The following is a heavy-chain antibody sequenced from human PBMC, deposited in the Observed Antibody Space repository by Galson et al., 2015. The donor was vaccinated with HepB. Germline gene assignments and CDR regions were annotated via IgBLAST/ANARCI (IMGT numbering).Heavy chain of an antibody. J-gene: IGHJ4*02. D-gene: IGHD6-19*01. CDR1: GFTFSNYA. CDR3: ARDRGSGRHSFDY. CDR2: IRNKANSYTT. Sequence: SLRLSCAVSGFTFSNYAMHWVRQAPGRGLEWVGRIRNKANSYTTEHVASVRGRFTISRDDSKNSLYLQMNNLKTEDTAVYFCARDRGSGRHSFDYWGQGTLVTVSS. V-gene: IGHV3-72*01.